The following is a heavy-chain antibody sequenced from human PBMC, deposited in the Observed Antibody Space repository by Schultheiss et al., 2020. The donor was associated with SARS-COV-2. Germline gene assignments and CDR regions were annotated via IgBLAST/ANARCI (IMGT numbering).Heavy chain of an antibody. Sequence: ASVKVSCKASGYTFTSYDINWVRQATGQGLEWMGWMNPNSGNTGYAQKFQGRVTMTRNTSISTAYMELSSLRSEDTAVYYCASFVGYCSGGSCYPKYYYGMDVLGQGTTVSAPS. CDR1: GYTFTSYD. CDR3: ASFVGYCSGGSCYPKYYYGMDV. CDR2: MNPNSGNT. V-gene: IGHV1-8*01. D-gene: IGHD2-15*01. J-gene: IGHJ6*02.